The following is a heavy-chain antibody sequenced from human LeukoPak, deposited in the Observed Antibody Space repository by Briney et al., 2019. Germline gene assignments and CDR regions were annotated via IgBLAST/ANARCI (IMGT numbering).Heavy chain of an antibody. Sequence: EASVKVSCKASGGTFSSYAISWVRQAPGQGLEWMGRIIPILGIANYAQKFQGRVTITADKSTSTAYMELSSLRSEDTAVYYCARQDGYSSSSGYWGQGTLVTVSS. CDR1: GGTFSSYA. J-gene: IGHJ4*02. V-gene: IGHV1-69*04. CDR2: IIPILGIA. D-gene: IGHD6-13*01. CDR3: ARQDGYSSSSGY.